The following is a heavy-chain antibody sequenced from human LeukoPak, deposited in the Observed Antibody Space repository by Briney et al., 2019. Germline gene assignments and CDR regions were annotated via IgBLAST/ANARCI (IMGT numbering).Heavy chain of an antibody. D-gene: IGHD3-10*01. J-gene: IGHJ4*02. CDR1: GYTLTELS. Sequence: ASVKVSCKVSGYTLTELSMHWVRQAPGKGLEWMGGFDPEDGETIYAQKFQGRVTMTEDTSTDTAYMELSSLRSEDTAVYYCATGPDYYGSYIFDYWGQGTLVTVSS. CDR3: ATGPDYYGSYIFDY. CDR2: FDPEDGET. V-gene: IGHV1-24*01.